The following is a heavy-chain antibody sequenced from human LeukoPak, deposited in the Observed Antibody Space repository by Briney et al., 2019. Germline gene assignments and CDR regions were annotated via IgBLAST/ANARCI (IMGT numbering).Heavy chain of an antibody. Sequence: SGTLSLTCAVSGGSISSSNWWSWVRQPPGKGLEWIGEIYHSGSTNYNPSLKSRVTISVDKSKNQFSLKLSSVTAADTAVYYCARDGSGWYGVGYFDYWGQGTLVTVSS. CDR2: IYHSGST. V-gene: IGHV4-4*02. J-gene: IGHJ4*02. CDR3: ARDGSGWYGVGYFDY. D-gene: IGHD6-19*01. CDR1: GGSISSSNW.